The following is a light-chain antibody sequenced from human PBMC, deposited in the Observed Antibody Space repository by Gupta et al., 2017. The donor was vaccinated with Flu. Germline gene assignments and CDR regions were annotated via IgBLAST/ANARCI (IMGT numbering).Light chain of an antibody. J-gene: IGLJ1*01. V-gene: IGLV2-8*01. CDR1: SSDIGANNY. CDR3: CSYGVNDV. CDR2: EVT. Sequence: QSALTQPPSASGSPGQSVAISCTGTSSDIGANNYVSWYQQHPGKAPKLMIYEVTNRPSGVPDRFSGSKSGNTASLTVSGLQAEDEADYYCCSYGVNDVFGTGTKVTVL.